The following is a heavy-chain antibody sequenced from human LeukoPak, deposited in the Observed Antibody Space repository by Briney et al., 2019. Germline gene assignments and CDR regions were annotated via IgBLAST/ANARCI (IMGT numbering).Heavy chain of an antibody. J-gene: IGHJ4*02. D-gene: IGHD3-10*01. CDR3: AKRASGSGTSLYYFDY. V-gene: IGHV3-23*01. Sequence: GGSLRLSCAASGFTFSNYELNWVRQAPGKGLEWVSVISNSAGSTFYADSVKGRFTISRDNSKNTLYLQMNSLRAEDTAVYYCAKRASGSGTSLYYFDYWGQGTLVTVSS. CDR2: ISNSAGST. CDR1: GFTFSNYE.